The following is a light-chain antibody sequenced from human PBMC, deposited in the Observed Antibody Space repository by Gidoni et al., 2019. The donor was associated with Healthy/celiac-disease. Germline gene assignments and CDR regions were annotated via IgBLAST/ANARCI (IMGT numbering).Light chain of an antibody. V-gene: IGKV1-39*01. J-gene: IGKJ4*01. CDR3: QQSYSTPFT. CDR1: QSISSY. CDR2: AAS. Sequence: DIQMPQSPSSLSASVGDRVTITCRASQSISSYLNWYQQKPGKAPKLLIYAASSLQSWGPSRFSGSGSGTDFTLTISSLQPEDFATYYCQQSYSTPFTFXGXTKVEIK.